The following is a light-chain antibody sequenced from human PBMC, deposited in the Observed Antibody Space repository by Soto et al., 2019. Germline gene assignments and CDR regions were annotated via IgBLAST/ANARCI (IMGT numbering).Light chain of an antibody. CDR2: DAS. CDR1: QDISNY. CDR3: QQSYT. Sequence: DIQMTQSPSSVSASVGDRVTITCQASQDISNYLNWYQQKPGKAPKLLIYDASNLETGVPSRFSGSGSGTDFTFTISSLQPEDIATYYCQQSYTFGQGTKLEIK. J-gene: IGKJ2*01. V-gene: IGKV1-33*01.